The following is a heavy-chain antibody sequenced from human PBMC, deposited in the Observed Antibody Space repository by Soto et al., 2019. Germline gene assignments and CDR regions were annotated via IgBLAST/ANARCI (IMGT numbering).Heavy chain of an antibody. CDR1: GFTFSSYA. V-gene: IGHV3-23*01. Sequence: PGGSLRLSCAASGFTFSSYAMSWARQAQGTGLEWVSFIRASGGTTYYVDSVKGRFTISREASKNTLYLQINSRRGEDTSKYYCATFMLLCGAPGWGRPMDVWGQGTAVTVSS. J-gene: IGHJ6*01. CDR3: ATFMLLCGAPGWGRPMDV. D-gene: IGHD3-10*01. CDR2: IRASGGTT.